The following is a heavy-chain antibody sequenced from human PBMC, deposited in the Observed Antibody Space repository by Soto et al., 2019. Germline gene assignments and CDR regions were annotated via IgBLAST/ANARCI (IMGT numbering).Heavy chain of an antibody. J-gene: IGHJ6*02. CDR1: GYILTGYS. D-gene: IGHD5-18*01. Sequence: QVYLVQSGAEVRRPGASVKVSCTAFGYILTGYSLHWVRQAPGQGLEWLGWIDPNSGATNSAEKVHGRVSMPRDTSISAAYLELSSLRSDDTAIYYCARGYGSSPNMELRFGMDVWGQGTTISVSS. CDR2: IDPNSGAT. CDR3: ARGYGSSPNMELRFGMDV. V-gene: IGHV1-2*02.